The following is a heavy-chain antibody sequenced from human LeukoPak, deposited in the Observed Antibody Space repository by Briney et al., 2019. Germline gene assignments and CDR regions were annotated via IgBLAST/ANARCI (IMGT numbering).Heavy chain of an antibody. Sequence: ASVKVSCKASGGTFSNYAISWVRQAPGQGLEWMGWINPNSGGTNYAQKFQGRVTMTRDTSISTAYMELSRLRSDDTAVYYCATIDYGDYGHTFGYWGQGTLVTVSS. D-gene: IGHD4-17*01. CDR1: GGTFSNYA. V-gene: IGHV1-2*02. CDR2: INPNSGGT. J-gene: IGHJ4*02. CDR3: ATIDYGDYGHTFGY.